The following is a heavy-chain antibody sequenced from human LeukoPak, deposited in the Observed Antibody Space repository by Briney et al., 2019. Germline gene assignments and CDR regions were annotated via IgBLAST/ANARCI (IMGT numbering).Heavy chain of an antibody. CDR2: IYYSGST. V-gene: IGHV4-39*07. CDR3: ARARGIAVAGTRDAFDI. D-gene: IGHD6-19*01. J-gene: IGHJ3*02. Sequence: SETLSLTCTVSGGSISSSSYYWGWIRQPPGKGLEWIGSIYYSGSTYYNPSLKSRVTISVDTSKNQSSLKLSSVTAADTAVYYCARARGIAVAGTRDAFDIWGQGTMVTVSS. CDR1: GGSISSSSYY.